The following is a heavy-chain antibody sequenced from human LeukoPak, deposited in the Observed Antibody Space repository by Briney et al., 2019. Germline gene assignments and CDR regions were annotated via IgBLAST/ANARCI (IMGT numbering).Heavy chain of an antibody. Sequence: GGSLRPSCAASGFTFSSYAMNWVRQAPGKGLEWVSVISGSGGSTCYADSVKGRFTISRDNSKNTLYLEMNSLTVEDTAVYYCAKYPRMIALVIPDYWRQGTLDTVSS. CDR3: AKYPRMIALVIPDY. V-gene: IGHV3-23*01. D-gene: IGHD3-22*01. J-gene: IGHJ4*02. CDR1: GFTFSSYA. CDR2: ISGSGGST.